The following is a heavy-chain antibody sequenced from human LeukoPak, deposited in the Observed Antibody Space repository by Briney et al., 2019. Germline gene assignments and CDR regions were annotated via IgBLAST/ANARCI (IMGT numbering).Heavy chain of an antibody. J-gene: IGHJ4*02. D-gene: IGHD2-2*01. CDR2: ISYDGSNK. CDR1: GFTFSSYA. V-gene: IGHV3-30*04. CDR3: ARDLYCSSTSCYYAFDY. Sequence: GGSLRLSCAASGFTFSSYAMSWVRQAPGKGLEWVAVISYDGSNKYYADSVKGRFTTSRDNAKNSLYLQMNSLRAEDTAVYYCARDLYCSSTSCYYAFDYWGQGTLVTVSS.